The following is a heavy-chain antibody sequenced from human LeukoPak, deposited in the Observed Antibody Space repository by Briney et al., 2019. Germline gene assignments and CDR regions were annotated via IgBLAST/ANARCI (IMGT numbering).Heavy chain of an antibody. D-gene: IGHD3-10*01. Sequence: PGGSLRLSCAASGFTFSSYAMHWVRQAPGKGLEWVAVISYDGSNKYYADSVKGRFTISRDNSKNMLYLQMNSLRAEDTAVYYCASPMVRGVIKVGPYGYWGQGTLVTVSS. CDR3: ASPMVRGVIKVGPYGY. CDR2: ISYDGSNK. J-gene: IGHJ4*02. CDR1: GFTFSSYA. V-gene: IGHV3-30*04.